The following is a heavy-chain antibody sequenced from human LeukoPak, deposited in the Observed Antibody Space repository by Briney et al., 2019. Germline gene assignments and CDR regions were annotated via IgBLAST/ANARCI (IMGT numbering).Heavy chain of an antibody. Sequence: GESLRLSCAASGFTFNTYAMSWVRQAPGEGLEWVSAISGSGGTTYYADSVKGRFTISRDNSKNTLYLLMNSLRADDTAVYYCAKDLLRPAGAFDIWGQGTMVTVSS. CDR2: ISGSGGTT. CDR3: AKDLLRPAGAFDI. V-gene: IGHV3-23*01. D-gene: IGHD1-14*01. J-gene: IGHJ3*02. CDR1: GFTFNTYA.